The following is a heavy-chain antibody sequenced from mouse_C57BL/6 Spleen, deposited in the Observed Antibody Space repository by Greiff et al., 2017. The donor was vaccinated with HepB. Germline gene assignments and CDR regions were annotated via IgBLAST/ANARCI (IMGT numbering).Heavy chain of an antibody. CDR2: ISYDGSN. V-gene: IGHV3-6*01. J-gene: IGHJ4*01. CDR3: AHYYGYAMDY. D-gene: IGHD1-1*01. Sequence: DVQLQESGPGLVKPSQSLSLTCSVTGYSITSGYYWNWIRQFPGNKLEWMGYISYDGSNNYNPSLKNRISITRDTSKNQFFLKLNSVTTEDTATYYCAHYYGYAMDYWGQGTSVTVSS. CDR1: GYSITSGYY.